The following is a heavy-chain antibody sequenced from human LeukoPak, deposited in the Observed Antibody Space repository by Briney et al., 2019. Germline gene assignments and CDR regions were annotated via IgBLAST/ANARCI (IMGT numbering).Heavy chain of an antibody. CDR3: GRDSNGIDY. V-gene: IGHV3-74*03. J-gene: IGHJ4*02. CDR2: ISKDERTT. D-gene: IGHD4-11*01. Sequence: GGSLRLSCAASGFTFGGSWMLWVREAPGKGLMCVARISKDERTTTYVDSVKGRFTVSRDNAKNTLYLQMDSLRVEDTAMYYCGRDSNGIDYLGQGTLVTVSS. CDR1: GFTFGGSW.